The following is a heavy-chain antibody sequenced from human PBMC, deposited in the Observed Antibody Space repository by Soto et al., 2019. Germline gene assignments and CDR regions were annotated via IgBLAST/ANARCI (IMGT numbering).Heavy chain of an antibody. D-gene: IGHD3-10*01. J-gene: IGHJ5*02. Sequence: QITLKESGPTLVKPTQTLTLTCTFSGFSLSTTGVGVGWIRQPPGKALEWLALIYWVDDKLYSPSLKSRLSIPRDSSKNQVVLTLTDMDPVDTATYHCELFRYGAYVIFDPWCQGTLVIVYS. CDR1: GFSLSTTGVG. V-gene: IGHV2-5*02. CDR3: ELFRYGAYVIFDP. CDR2: IYWVDDK.